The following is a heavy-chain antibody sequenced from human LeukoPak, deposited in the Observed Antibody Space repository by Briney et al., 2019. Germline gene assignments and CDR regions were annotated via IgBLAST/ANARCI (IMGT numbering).Heavy chain of an antibody. CDR3: ARDPERSAQGYFDV. CDR2: MSYHGSHT. V-gene: IGHV3-30*04. Sequence: GGSLRLSCAASGFIFSSFAMHWVRQAPGKGLEWVAGMSYHGSHTYFADSVKGRFSISRDDSKNTLYLRMNSLRVEDTAVYFCARDPERSAQGYFDVWGRGTLVTVSS. J-gene: IGHJ2*01. CDR1: GFIFSSFA.